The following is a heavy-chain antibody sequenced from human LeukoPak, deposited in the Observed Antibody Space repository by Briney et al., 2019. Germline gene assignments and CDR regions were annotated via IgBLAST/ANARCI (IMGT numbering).Heavy chain of an antibody. CDR2: ISSSSSYI. V-gene: IGHV3-21*01. CDR1: GFTFSSYS. CDR3: ASQLMVADY. Sequence: GESLRLSCAASGFTFSSYSMNWVRQAPGKGLEWVSSISSSSSYIYYADSVKGRFTISRDNAKNSLYLQMNSLRAEDTAVYYCASQLMVADYWGQGTLVTVSS. J-gene: IGHJ4*02. D-gene: IGHD2-8*01.